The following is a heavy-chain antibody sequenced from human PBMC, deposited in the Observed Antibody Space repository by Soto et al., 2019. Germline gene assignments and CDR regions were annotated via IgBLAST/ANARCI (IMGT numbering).Heavy chain of an antibody. J-gene: IGHJ1*01. CDR1: GFTFKYYA. CDR3: ARESKWYGGQYFQD. V-gene: IGHV3-23*01. Sequence: EVQLLQSGGGLAQPGTSLRLSWAASGFTFKYYAMTWVPQAPGKGLEWVSTISGSGDKTDYADSVKGRFRVSRDNSKDTLYLQMDSLRADDTALYYCARESKWYGGQYFQDWGQGTLVTVSS. CDR2: ISGSGDKT. D-gene: IGHD2-8*01.